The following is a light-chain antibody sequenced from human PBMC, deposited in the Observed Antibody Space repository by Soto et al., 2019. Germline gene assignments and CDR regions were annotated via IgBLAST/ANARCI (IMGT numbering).Light chain of an antibody. CDR2: AAS. Sequence: DIQMTQSPSTLSGSVGDRVTMTCRASQSISSYLNWYQQKPGKAPKLLIYAASSLQSGVPSRFSGSGSGTDFTLTISSLQPEDFATYYCQQSYSTPWTFGQGTKVDIK. CDR1: QSISSY. V-gene: IGKV1-39*01. J-gene: IGKJ1*01. CDR3: QQSYSTPWT.